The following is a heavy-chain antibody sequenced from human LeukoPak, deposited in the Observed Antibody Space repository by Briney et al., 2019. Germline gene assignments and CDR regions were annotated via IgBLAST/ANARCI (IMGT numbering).Heavy chain of an antibody. CDR2: ISSSSSYI. CDR3: ASLARGPNFDY. D-gene: IGHD3-16*01. Sequence: GGSLRLSCAASGFTFSSYWMSWVRQAPGKGLEWVSSISSSSSYIYYADSVKGRFTISRDNAKNSLYLQMNSLRAEDTAVYYCASLARGPNFDYWGQGTLVTVSS. J-gene: IGHJ4*02. V-gene: IGHV3-21*01. CDR1: GFTFSSYW.